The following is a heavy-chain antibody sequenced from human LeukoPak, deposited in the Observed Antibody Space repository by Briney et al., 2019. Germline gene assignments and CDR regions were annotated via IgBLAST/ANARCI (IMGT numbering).Heavy chain of an antibody. J-gene: IGHJ4*02. CDR1: SGSFSGCY. Sequence: SETLSLTCAVYSGSFSGCYWSWIRQPPGKGLEWIGEIYHSGSTNYNPSLKSRVTISVDTSKNQFSLKLSSVTAADTAVYYCARGFATMVRGVVLDFWGQGTLVTVSS. CDR2: IYHSGST. D-gene: IGHD3-10*01. V-gene: IGHV4-34*01. CDR3: ARGFATMVRGVVLDF.